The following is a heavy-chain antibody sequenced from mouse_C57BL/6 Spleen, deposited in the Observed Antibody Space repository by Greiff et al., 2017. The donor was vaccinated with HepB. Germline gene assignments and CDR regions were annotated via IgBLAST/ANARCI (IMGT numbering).Heavy chain of an antibody. V-gene: IGHV1-53*01. CDR3: EREGLMTYGYYYAMDY. Sequence: QVQLQQPGTELVKPGASVKLSCKASGYTFTSYWMHWVKQRPGQGLEWIGNINPSNGGTNYNEKFKSKATLTVDKSSSTAYMQLSSLTSEDSAVYYGEREGLMTYGYYYAMDYWGQGTSVTVSS. D-gene: IGHD1-1*02. CDR1: GYTFTSYW. J-gene: IGHJ4*01. CDR2: INPSNGGT.